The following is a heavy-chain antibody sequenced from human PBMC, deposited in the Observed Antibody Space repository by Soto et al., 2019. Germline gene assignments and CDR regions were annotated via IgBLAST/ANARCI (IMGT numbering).Heavy chain of an antibody. CDR3: ATAMTTVTKG. Sequence: QVQLVESGGGVVQPGRSLRLSCAASGFTFSSYGMHWVRQAPGKGLEWVAVISYDGSNKYYADSVKGRFTISRDNSKNTLYLQMNSLRAEDTAVYYCATAMTTVTKGWGQGTLVTVSS. CDR1: GFTFSSYG. J-gene: IGHJ4*02. D-gene: IGHD4-17*01. CDR2: ISYDGSNK. V-gene: IGHV3-30*03.